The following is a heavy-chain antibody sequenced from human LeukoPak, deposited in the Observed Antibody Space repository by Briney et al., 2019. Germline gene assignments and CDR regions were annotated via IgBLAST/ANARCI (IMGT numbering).Heavy chain of an antibody. CDR3: ARGPSYYYDRSGSLDY. Sequence: GGSLRLSCAASGFTFSSYAMHWVRQAPGKGLEWVAVISYDGSNKYYADSVKGRFTISRDNSKNTLYLQMNSLRAEDTAVYYCARGPSYYYDRSGSLDYWGQGTLVTVSS. D-gene: IGHD3-22*01. CDR2: ISYDGSNK. CDR1: GFTFSSYA. V-gene: IGHV3-30*01. J-gene: IGHJ4*02.